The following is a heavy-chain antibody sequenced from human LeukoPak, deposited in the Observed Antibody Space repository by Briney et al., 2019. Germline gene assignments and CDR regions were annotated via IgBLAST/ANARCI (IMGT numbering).Heavy chain of an antibody. CDR1: GFTFRNYL. CDR3: GRGGDGIDV. D-gene: IGHD5-24*01. J-gene: IGHJ3*01. Sequence: GGSLRLSCAVSGFTFRNYLMHWVRQPPGQGLVWVSRINQDESRAYADSVKGRFTVSRDNAKNTRYLQLNGLRAEETAVYFCGRGGDGIDVWGQGTTVIVSS. CDR2: INQDESRA. V-gene: IGHV3-74*01.